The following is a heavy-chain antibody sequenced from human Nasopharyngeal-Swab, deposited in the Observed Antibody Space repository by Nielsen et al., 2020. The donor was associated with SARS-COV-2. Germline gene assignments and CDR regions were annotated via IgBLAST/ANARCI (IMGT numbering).Heavy chain of an antibody. CDR3: TSPLTLTYGMDV. D-gene: IGHD3-9*01. V-gene: IGHV3-73*01. Sequence: GESLKISCAASGFTFSGSAMHWVRQASGKGLEWVGRIRSKANSYATAYAASVKGRFTISRDDSKNTAYLQMNSLKTEDTAVYYCTSPLTLTYGMDVGAKGPRSPSP. J-gene: IGHJ6*02. CDR1: GFTFSGSA. CDR2: IRSKANSYAT.